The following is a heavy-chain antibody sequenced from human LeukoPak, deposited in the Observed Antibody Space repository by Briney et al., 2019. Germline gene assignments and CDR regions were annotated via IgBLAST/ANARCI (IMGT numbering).Heavy chain of an antibody. CDR1: GGSISSYY. Sequence: SETLSLTCTVSGGSISSYYWSWIRQPPGKGLEWIGYIYYSGSTNYNPSLKSRVTISVDTSKNQFSLKLSSVTAADTAVYYCARGRIQLWFFGYWGQGTLVTVSS. J-gene: IGHJ4*02. D-gene: IGHD5-18*01. CDR3: ARGRIQLWFFGY. V-gene: IGHV4-59*01. CDR2: IYYSGST.